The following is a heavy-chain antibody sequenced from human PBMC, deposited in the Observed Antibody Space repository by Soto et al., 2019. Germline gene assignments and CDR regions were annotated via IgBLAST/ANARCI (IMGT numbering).Heavy chain of an antibody. CDR2: VNWNGGST. Sequence: GGSLRLSCAASGFTFDDYGMSWARQAPGKGLEWVSGVNWNGGSTGYADSVKGRFTISRDNAKNSLYLQMNSLRAEDTAFYYCVRGASLNFDYWGQGTLVTVSP. CDR1: GFTFDDYG. CDR3: VRGASLNFDY. J-gene: IGHJ4*02. D-gene: IGHD1-26*01. V-gene: IGHV3-20*04.